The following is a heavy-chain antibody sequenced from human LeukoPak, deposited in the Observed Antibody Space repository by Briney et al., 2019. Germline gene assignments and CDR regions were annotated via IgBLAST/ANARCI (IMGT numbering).Heavy chain of an antibody. Sequence: GGSLRLSCAASGFTFRSYEMNWVRQAPGKGLEWVSYISNSGSTLYYADSVKGRFTISRDNAKNSVYLQLNSLRADDTAVYYCARADMALVPVFDYWGQGTLVTVPS. J-gene: IGHJ4*02. CDR1: GFTFRSYE. D-gene: IGHD3-3*02. CDR2: ISNSGSTL. CDR3: ARADMALVPVFDY. V-gene: IGHV3-48*03.